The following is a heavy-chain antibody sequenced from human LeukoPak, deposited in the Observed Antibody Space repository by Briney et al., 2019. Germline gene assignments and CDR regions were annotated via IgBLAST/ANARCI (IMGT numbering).Heavy chain of an antibody. V-gene: IGHV1-46*01. CDR3: ARVAAEVVGVPGAIGFGWLRRDYYYMDV. CDR2: INPSGGST. J-gene: IGHJ6*03. Sequence: ASVKVSCKASGYTFTSYYMHWVRQAPGQGLEWMGIINPSGGSTSYAQKFQGRVTMTRDMSTSTVYMELSSLRSEDTAVYYCARVAAEVVGVPGAIGFGWLRRDYYYMDVWRKGTTVTVSS. D-gene: IGHD2-2*02. CDR1: GYTFTSYY.